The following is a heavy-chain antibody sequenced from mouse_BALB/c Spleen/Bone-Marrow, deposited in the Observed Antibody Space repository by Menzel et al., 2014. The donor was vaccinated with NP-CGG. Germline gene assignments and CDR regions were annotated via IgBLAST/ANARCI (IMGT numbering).Heavy chain of an antibody. CDR2: IRNKAKGYTT. CDR3: ARDENVGIYWYFDV. Sequence: EVKLQESGGGLVQPGGSLRLSCEPSGFTFTDYYMSWVRQPPGKALEWLGFIRNKAKGYTTDYSASVKGRFTISRDNSQSISYLQMNTLRAEDSATYYCARDENVGIYWYFDVWGAGTTVTVSS. CDR1: GFTFTDYY. V-gene: IGHV7-3*02. J-gene: IGHJ1*01.